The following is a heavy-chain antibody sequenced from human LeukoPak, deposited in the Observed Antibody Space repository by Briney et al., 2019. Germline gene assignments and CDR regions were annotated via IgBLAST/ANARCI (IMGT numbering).Heavy chain of an antibody. V-gene: IGHV3-23*01. CDR1: GFTFSSYA. D-gene: IGHD6-13*01. CDR3: ASTPRGIAAAGGNYYMDV. Sequence: GGSLRLSCAASGFTFSSYAMSWVRQAPGKGLEWVSAISGSGGSTYYADSVKGRFTISRDNAKNSLYLQMNSLRAEDTAVYYCASTPRGIAAAGGNYYMDVWGKGTTVTVSS. J-gene: IGHJ6*03. CDR2: ISGSGGST.